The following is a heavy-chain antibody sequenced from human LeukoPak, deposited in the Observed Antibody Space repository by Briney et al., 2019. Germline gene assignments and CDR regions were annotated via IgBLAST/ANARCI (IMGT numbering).Heavy chain of an antibody. Sequence: GGSLRLSCAASGFTFSTYSMNWVRQAPGKGLEWVSSISSSSINIYYADSVKGRFTISRDNAKNSLYLQMNSLGAEDTAVYYCARGGTVTTSWGQGTLVTVSS. CDR2: ISSSSINI. D-gene: IGHD4-17*01. CDR3: ARGGTVTTS. V-gene: IGHV3-21*01. CDR1: GFTFSTYS. J-gene: IGHJ4*02.